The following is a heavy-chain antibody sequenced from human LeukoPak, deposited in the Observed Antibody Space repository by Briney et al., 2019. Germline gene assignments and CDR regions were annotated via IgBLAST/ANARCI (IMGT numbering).Heavy chain of an antibody. D-gene: IGHD3-3*01. V-gene: IGHV4-39*01. CDR3: ARLRRYDFWSAVGWFDP. CDR1: GGSISSSSYY. CDR2: IYYSGST. Sequence: SETLSLTCTVSGGSISSSSYYWGWIRQPPGKGLEWIGSIYYSGSTYYNPSLKSRVTISVDTSKNQFSLKLSSVTAADTAVYYCARLRRYDFWSAVGWFDPWGQGTLVTVSS. J-gene: IGHJ5*02.